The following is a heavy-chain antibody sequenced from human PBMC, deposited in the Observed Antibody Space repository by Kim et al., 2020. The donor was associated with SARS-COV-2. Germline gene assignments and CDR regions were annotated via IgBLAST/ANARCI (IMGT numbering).Heavy chain of an antibody. Sequence: GGSLRLSCAASGFTFSNYWMSWVRQAPGKGLEWVANITQDGSEKYYVDSMKGRFTISRDNAKNSLYLQMDSLRAEDTAIYYCARIHRAVAGGYWGQGTLVTVSS. V-gene: IGHV3-7*01. CDR3: ARIHRAVAGGY. CDR2: ITQDGSEK. CDR1: GFTFSNYW. D-gene: IGHD6-19*01. J-gene: IGHJ4*02.